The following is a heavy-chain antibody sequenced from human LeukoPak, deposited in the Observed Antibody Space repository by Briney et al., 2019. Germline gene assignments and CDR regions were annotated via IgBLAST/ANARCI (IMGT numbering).Heavy chain of an antibody. CDR3: AKGGSTNFYYGDV. CDR2: IYDSGST. V-gene: IGHV4-59*01. J-gene: IGHJ6*02. D-gene: IGHD2/OR15-2a*01. Sequence: PSETLSLTCTVSGGSISGDHWTWIRRPPGKGLEWIGDIYDSGSTRYNTSLESRVTISVDTSKNQFSLKLSSVTAADTAVYYCAKGGSTNFYYGDVWGQGTTVTVSS. CDR1: GGSISGDH.